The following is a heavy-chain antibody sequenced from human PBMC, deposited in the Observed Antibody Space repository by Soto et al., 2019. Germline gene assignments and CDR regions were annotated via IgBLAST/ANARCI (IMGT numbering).Heavy chain of an antibody. V-gene: IGHV2-5*02. CDR2: IDWADDT. J-gene: IGHJ4*02. Sequence: QVTLREAGPTLVKPTQTLTLNFTFSGFSLTSSGVAVGWIRQPPGKALEWLASIDWADDTHYNASLKNRAIITGDTSKNQVVLTMANIDPTDTATYYCARIVWLRFEFWGQGTPVTVSS. CDR1: GFSLTSSGVA. D-gene: IGHD2-8*01. CDR3: ARIVWLRFEF.